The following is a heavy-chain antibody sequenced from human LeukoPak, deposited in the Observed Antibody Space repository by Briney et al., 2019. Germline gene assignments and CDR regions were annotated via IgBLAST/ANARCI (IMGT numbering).Heavy chain of an antibody. CDR2: ISAYNGNT. Sequence: ASVKVSCKASGYTFTSYGISWVRQAPGQGLEWMGWISAYNGNTDYAQKLQGRVTMTTDTSTSTAYMELRSLRSDDTAVYYCAIAYYDILTGVNWYFDLWGRGTLVTVSS. CDR1: GYTFTSYG. D-gene: IGHD3-9*01. V-gene: IGHV1-18*01. CDR3: AIAYYDILTGVNWYFDL. J-gene: IGHJ2*01.